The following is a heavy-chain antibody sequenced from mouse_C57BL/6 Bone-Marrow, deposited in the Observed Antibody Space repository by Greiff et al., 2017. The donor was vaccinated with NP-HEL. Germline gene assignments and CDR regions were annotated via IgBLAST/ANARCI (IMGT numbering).Heavy chain of an antibody. D-gene: IGHD1-1*01. V-gene: IGHV1-85*01. CDR1: GYTFTSYD. CDR2: IYPSDGST. CDR3: AREGYCSSPFAY. Sequence: QVHVQQSGPELVKPGASVKLSCKASGYTFTSYDINWVKQRPGQGLEWIGWIYPSDGSTKYNEKFKGKATLTVDKSSSTAYMELHSLTSADSAVYFCAREGYCSSPFAYWGQGTLVTVSA. J-gene: IGHJ3*01.